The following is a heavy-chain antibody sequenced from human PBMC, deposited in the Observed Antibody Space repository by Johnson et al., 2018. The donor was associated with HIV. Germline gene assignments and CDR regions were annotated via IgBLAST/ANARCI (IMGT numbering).Heavy chain of an antibody. CDR2: ISYDGSNK. V-gene: IGHV3-30*04. J-gene: IGHJ3*02. CDR3: ARGGYSGYDAFDI. D-gene: IGHD5-12*01. Sequence: QVQLVESGGGVVQPGRSLRLSCAASGFTFSSYAMHWVRQAPGKGLEWVAVISYDGSNKYYADSVKGRFTISRDNSKNTLYRQMNSLRAEDTAVYYCARGGYSGYDAFDIWGQGTMVTVSS. CDR1: GFTFSSYA.